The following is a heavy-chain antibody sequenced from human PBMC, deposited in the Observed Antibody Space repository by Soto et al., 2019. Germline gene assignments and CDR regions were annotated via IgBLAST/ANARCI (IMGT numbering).Heavy chain of an antibody. CDR1: GFTFSSYG. CDR3: AKDLAAAPSGFDY. Sequence: PGGSLRLSCAASGFTFSSYGMHWVRQAPGKGLEWVAVISYDGSNKYYADSVKGRFTISRDNSKNTLYLQMNSLRAEDTAVYYCAKDLAAAPSGFDYWGQGTLVTVS. D-gene: IGHD6-13*01. CDR2: ISYDGSNK. J-gene: IGHJ4*02. V-gene: IGHV3-30*18.